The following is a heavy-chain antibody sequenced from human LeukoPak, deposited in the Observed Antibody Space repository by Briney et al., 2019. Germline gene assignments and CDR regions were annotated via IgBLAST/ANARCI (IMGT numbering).Heavy chain of an antibody. CDR2: IFYTGDS. V-gene: IGHV4-59*08. J-gene: IGHJ4*02. D-gene: IGHD2-21*01. CDR1: GGSISSYY. CDR3: ARHRFASPLDS. Sequence: SETLSLTCTVSGGSISSYYWSWIRQPPGKGLEWIGYIFYTGDSNHNPSFKSRVSISLDTSKDQISLKLSSVTAADTAVYYCARHRFASPLDSWGQGTLVTVSS.